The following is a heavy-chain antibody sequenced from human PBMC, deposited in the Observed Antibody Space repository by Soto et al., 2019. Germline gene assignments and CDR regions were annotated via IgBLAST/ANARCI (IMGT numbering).Heavy chain of an antibody. CDR2: ISTYRGDT. CDR3: ARHHGPTTSENWFDH. J-gene: IGHJ5*02. CDR1: GYTFFTYD. Sequence: QVHLVQSGVEVKTPGASVKVSCQASGYTFFTYDISWVRQAPGQGLEWMGWISTYRGDTKYAQKFQGRVTMTTDTSTTTAYRELRSLSSDYTAVYYCARHHGPTTSENWFDHWGQGTLVTVSS. D-gene: IGHD5-12*01. V-gene: IGHV1-18*01.